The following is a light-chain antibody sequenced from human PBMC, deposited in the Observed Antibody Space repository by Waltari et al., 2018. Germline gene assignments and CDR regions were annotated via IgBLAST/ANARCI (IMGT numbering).Light chain of an antibody. Sequence: EIVLTQSPGTLSLSPGERAPLSCRASQSISRYLAWYQQKPGQAPRLLIYAASSRATGIPDRFSGSGSGTDFSLTISRLEPEDFAVYYCQNHERLPAMFGQGTKGEIK. CDR3: QNHERLPAM. J-gene: IGKJ1*01. V-gene: IGKV3-20*01. CDR1: QSISRY. CDR2: AAS.